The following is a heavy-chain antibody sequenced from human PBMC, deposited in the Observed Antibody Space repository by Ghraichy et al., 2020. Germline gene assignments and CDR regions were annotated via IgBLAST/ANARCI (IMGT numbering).Heavy chain of an antibody. Sequence: SETLSLTCAVYGGSFSGYYWSWIRQPPGKGLEWIGEINHSGSTNYNPSLKSRVTISVDTSKNQFSLKLSSVTAADTAVYYCARVIRGRARNVTQFDYWGQGTLVTVSS. V-gene: IGHV4-34*01. CDR3: ARVIRGRARNVTQFDY. CDR2: INHSGST. J-gene: IGHJ4*02. D-gene: IGHD2-15*01. CDR1: GGSFSGYY.